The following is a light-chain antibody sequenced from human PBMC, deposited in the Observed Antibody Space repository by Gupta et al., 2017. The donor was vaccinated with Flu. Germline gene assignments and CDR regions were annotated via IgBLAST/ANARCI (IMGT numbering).Light chain of an antibody. CDR1: TSNLGRHD. CDR2: MNN. J-gene: IGLJ2*01. Sequence: QSVLTQSHSASGPLGQTVTMSCSGGTSNLGRHDVAGDQPSAGTAPKLLIYMNNRRTSGIPVRFSAPKSGTSAPLAITGLRSEGAAHYFCRAWDPSHFGCFFGGGTEPTVL. V-gene: IGLV1-47*01. CDR3: RAWDPSHFGCF.